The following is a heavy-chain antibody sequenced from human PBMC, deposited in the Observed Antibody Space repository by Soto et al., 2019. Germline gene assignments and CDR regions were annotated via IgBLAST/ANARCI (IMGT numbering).Heavy chain of an antibody. CDR2: ISNNGGST. J-gene: IGHJ4*02. CDR1: GFTFRSYA. D-gene: IGHD2-21*02. Sequence: PGGSLRLSCSASGFTFRSYAMHWVRQAPGKGLEYVSVISNNGGSTYYADSVKGRFTISRDNSKNTLYLQMTSLTAEDTAVYYCVKDANCGGDCSIFDYWGQGTLVTVSS. CDR3: VKDANCGGDCSIFDY. V-gene: IGHV3-64D*08.